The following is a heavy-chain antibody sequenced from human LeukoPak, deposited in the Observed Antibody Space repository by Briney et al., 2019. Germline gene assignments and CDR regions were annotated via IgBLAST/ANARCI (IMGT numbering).Heavy chain of an antibody. Sequence: GGSLRLSCAASGFNFSSYEMNWLRQAPGKGLEWVSYISSGGTTIYYADSVKGRFTISRDNDKNLPYLQMNILSAEDTAVYYSATLTVGSNIDYWGQGTLVTVSS. V-gene: IGHV3-48*03. CDR1: GFNFSSYE. D-gene: IGHD4-23*01. J-gene: IGHJ4*02. CDR3: ATLTVGSNIDY. CDR2: ISSGGTTI.